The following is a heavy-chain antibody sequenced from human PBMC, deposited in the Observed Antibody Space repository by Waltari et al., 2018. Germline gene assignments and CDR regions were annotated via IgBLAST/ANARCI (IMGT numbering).Heavy chain of an antibody. J-gene: IGHJ1*01. CDR2: IYPGDSDT. CDR1: GYSFTSYW. V-gene: IGHV5-51*01. CDR3: ARLDVYCGGDCYGHEKAPSNFAEYFQH. Sequence: GESLKISCKGSGYSFTSYWIGWVRQMPGKGLEWMGIIYPGDSDTRYSPSFQGQVTISADKSISTAYLQWSSLKASDTAMYYCARLDVYCGGDCYGHEKAPSNFAEYFQHWGQGTLVTVSS. D-gene: IGHD2-21*01.